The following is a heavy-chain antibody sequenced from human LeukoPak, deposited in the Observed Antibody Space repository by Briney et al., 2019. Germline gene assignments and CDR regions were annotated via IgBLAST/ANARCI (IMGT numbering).Heavy chain of an antibody. Sequence: PSETLSLTCTVSGGSIRSYSWSWIRQPAGKGLEWIGRIYTSGSTNYNPSLKSRVTMSVDTSKNQFSLKLSSVTAADTAVYYCARGYTLGWFDPWGQGTLVTVSS. CDR3: ARGYTLGWFDP. D-gene: IGHD1-14*01. CDR2: IYTSGST. V-gene: IGHV4-4*07. J-gene: IGHJ5*02. CDR1: GGSIRSYS.